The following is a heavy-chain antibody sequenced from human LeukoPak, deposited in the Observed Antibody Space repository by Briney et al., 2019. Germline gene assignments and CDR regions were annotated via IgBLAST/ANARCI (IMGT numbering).Heavy chain of an antibody. Sequence: GASVKVSCKASGYTFTSCDINWVRQAPGQGLEWMGWISAYNGNTNYAQKLQGRVTMTTDTSTSTAYMELRSLRSDDTAVYYCARSAGTTYYYYYYMDVWGKGTTVTVSS. CDR3: ARSAGTTYYYYYYMDV. CDR2: ISAYNGNT. J-gene: IGHJ6*03. D-gene: IGHD1-1*01. V-gene: IGHV1-18*01. CDR1: GYTFTSCD.